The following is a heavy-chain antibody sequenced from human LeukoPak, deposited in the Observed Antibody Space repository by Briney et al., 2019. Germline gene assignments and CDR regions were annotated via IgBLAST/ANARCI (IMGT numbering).Heavy chain of an antibody. V-gene: IGHV1-18*01. J-gene: IGHJ4*02. CDR3: ARDREERWRETELRI. CDR1: GYTFTSYG. CDR2: ISAYNGNT. Sequence: ASVKVSCKASGYTFTSYGISWVRQAPGQGLEWMGWISAYNGNTNYAQKLQGRVTMTTDTSTSTAYMELRSLRSDDTAVYYCARDREERWRETELRIWGQGTLVTVSS. D-gene: IGHD5-24*01.